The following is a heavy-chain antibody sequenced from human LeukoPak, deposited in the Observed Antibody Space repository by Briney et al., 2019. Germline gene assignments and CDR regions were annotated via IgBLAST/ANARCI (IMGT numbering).Heavy chain of an antibody. V-gene: IGHV4-34*01. Sequence: PSETLSLTCTVSGGSISSYYWSWIRQPPGKGLEWIGEINHSGSTNYNPSLKSRVTISVDTSKNQFSLKLSSVTTADTAVYYCARVAVRGVIDYYYYGMDVWGQGTTVTVSS. J-gene: IGHJ6*02. CDR2: INHSGST. CDR3: ARVAVRGVIDYYYYGMDV. D-gene: IGHD3-10*01. CDR1: GGSISSYY.